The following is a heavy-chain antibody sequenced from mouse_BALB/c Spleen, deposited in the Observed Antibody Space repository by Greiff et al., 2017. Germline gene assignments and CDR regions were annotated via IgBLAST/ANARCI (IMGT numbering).Heavy chain of an antibody. CDR1: GYTFTNYW. CDR2: IYPGGGYT. CDR3: ASGDGYDVWFAY. D-gene: IGHD2-2*01. J-gene: IGHJ3*01. V-gene: IGHV1-63*02. Sequence: VQLQQSGAELVRPGTSVKISCKASGYTFTNYWLGWVKQRPGHGLEWIGDIYPGGGYTNYNEKFKGKATLTADTSSSTAYMQLSSLTSEDSAVYFCASGDGYDVWFAYWGQGTLVTVSA.